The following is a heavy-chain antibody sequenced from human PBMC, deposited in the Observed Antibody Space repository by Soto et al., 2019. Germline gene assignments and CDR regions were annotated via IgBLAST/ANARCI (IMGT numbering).Heavy chain of an antibody. CDR2: IIPIFGAA. CDR3: ARERRSGRPIAAAGPFDY. J-gene: IGHJ4*02. CDR1: GGTFSSYA. D-gene: IGHD6-13*01. V-gene: IGHV1-69*13. Sequence: SVKVSCKASGGTFSSYAISWVRQAPGQGLEWMGGIIPIFGAANYAQKFQGRVTITADESTSTAYMELSSLRSEDTAVYYCARERRSGRPIAAAGPFDYWGQGTLVTVSS.